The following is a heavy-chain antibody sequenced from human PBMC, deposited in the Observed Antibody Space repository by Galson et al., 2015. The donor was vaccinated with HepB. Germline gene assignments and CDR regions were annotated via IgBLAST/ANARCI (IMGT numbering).Heavy chain of an antibody. CDR2: ISGSGGST. CDR3: AKDESPSPPTGLFADYVWGSYRSVLGDV. D-gene: IGHD3-16*02. CDR1: GFTFSSYA. J-gene: IGHJ6*02. Sequence: SLRLSCAASGFTFSSYAMSWVRQAPGKGLEWVSAISGSGGSTYYADSVKGRFTISRDNSKNTLYLQMNSLRAEDTAVYYCAKDESPSPPTGLFADYVWGSYRSVLGDVWGQGTTVTVSS. V-gene: IGHV3-23*01.